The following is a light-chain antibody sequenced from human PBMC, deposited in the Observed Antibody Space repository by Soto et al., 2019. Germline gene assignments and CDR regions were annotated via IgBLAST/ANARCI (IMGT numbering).Light chain of an antibody. CDR1: QSISTN. Sequence: ESLITQSPANLSLPPGETATLYCRARQSISTNLAWYQQKLGQAPRLLIYGASTRATGIPARFSGSGSGTEFTLTISSLQSEDFAVYYCQQYHNWPPITFGQGTRLEIK. CDR2: GAS. J-gene: IGKJ5*01. V-gene: IGKV3D-15*01. CDR3: QQYHNWPPIT.